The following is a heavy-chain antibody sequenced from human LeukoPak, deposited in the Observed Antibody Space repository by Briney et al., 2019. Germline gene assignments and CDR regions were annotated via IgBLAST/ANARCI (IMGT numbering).Heavy chain of an antibody. CDR2: VFHTGNT. V-gene: IGHV4-59*01. CDR1: GGSINSDY. J-gene: IGHJ4*02. Sequence: SETLSLTCIVSGGSINSDYWIWIRQPPGKGLEWIGNVFHTGNTNYSPSLRSRVTISLDTSKNQFSLSLRSVTAADTAVYYCARATVTYDFWGGYPSYFDSWGQGTLVTVSS. CDR3: ARATVTYDFWGGYPSYFDS. D-gene: IGHD3-3*01.